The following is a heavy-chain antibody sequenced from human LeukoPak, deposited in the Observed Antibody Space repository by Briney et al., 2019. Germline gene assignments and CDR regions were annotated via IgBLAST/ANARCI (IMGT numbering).Heavy chain of an antibody. CDR1: GFTFSSYG. CDR2: IWYDGSNK. J-gene: IGHJ3*02. D-gene: IGHD1-26*01. V-gene: IGHV3-33*01. CDR3: ARGRGRRGSDAFDI. Sequence: GGSLRLSCAASGFTFSSYGMHWVRQAPGKGLEWVAVIWYDGSNKYYADSVKGRFTISRDNSKNTLYLQMNSLRAEDTAVYYCARGRGRRGSDAFDIWGQGTMVTVCS.